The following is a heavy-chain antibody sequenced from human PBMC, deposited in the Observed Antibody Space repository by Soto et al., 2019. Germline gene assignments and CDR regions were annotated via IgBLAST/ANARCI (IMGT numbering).Heavy chain of an antibody. D-gene: IGHD6-13*01. CDR2: IYSGGRN. Sequence: SETLSLTCTVSGGSIVSFYCICIRQPAGKGLEWIGRIYSGGRNNYNPSLKSRVTMSVDTSKNQFSLRLSSVTAADTAMYYCARGSSRWDYWGQGTLVTVSS. J-gene: IGHJ4*02. CDR1: GGSIVSFY. V-gene: IGHV4-4*07. CDR3: ARGSSRWDY.